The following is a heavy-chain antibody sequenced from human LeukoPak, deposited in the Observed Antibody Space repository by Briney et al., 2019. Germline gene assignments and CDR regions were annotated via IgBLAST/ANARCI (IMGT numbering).Heavy chain of an antibody. Sequence: PSETLSLTCTVSGYSISSGYYWGWIRQPPGKGLEWIGSIYHSGSTYYNPSLKSRVTVSVDTSKNQFSLKLSSVTAADTAVYYCARAIEVGAMTPFDYWGQGTLVTVSS. D-gene: IGHD1-26*01. CDR1: GYSISSGYY. CDR2: IYHSGST. CDR3: ARAIEVGAMTPFDY. J-gene: IGHJ4*02. V-gene: IGHV4-38-2*02.